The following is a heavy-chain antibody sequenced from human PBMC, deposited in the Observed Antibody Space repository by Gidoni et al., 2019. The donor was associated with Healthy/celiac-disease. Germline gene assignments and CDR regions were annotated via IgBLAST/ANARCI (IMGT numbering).Heavy chain of an antibody. V-gene: IGHV4-59*01. D-gene: IGHD3-22*01. CDR3: ASDIYDSSGYYPYYYYYGMDV. J-gene: IGHJ6*02. CDR2: IYYGGST. Sequence: QVQLQESGPGLVRPSETLPLTCTGYGGSISSYYWRWIRQPPGKGPDWLGYIYYGGSTNYNPSLKSRVTISVATSTNQFSLKLSSVTAADTAVYYCASDIYDSSGYYPYYYYYGMDVWGQGTTVTVSS. CDR1: GGSISSYY.